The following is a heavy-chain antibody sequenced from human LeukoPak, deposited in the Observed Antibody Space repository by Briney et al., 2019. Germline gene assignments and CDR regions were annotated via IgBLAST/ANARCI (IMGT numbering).Heavy chain of an antibody. J-gene: IGHJ4*02. CDR3: ARDPDSSRGFDY. V-gene: IGHV4-59*01. Sequence: SETLSLTCTVSGGSISSYYWSWIRQPPGKGLEWIGYIYYSGSTNYNPSLKSRVTISVDTSKNQFSLKLSSATAADTAVYYCARDPDSSRGFDYWGQGTLVTVSS. CDR1: GGSISSYY. D-gene: IGHD3-22*01. CDR2: IYYSGST.